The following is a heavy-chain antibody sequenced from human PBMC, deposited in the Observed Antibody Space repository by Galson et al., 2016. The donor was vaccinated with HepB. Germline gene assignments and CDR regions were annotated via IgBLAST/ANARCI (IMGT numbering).Heavy chain of an antibody. D-gene: IGHD2-2*01. V-gene: IGHV4-34*01. CDR3: ASEGEYCSSTSCSPPGNY. Sequence: SETLSLTCAVYGGSFSGYYWSWIRQPPGKGLEWIGEINHSGSTNYNPYLKSRVTISVDTSNNQFSLRLSSVTAADTAVYYCASEGEYCSSTSCSPPGNYWGQGTLVTVSS. J-gene: IGHJ4*02. CDR2: INHSGST. CDR1: GGSFSGYY.